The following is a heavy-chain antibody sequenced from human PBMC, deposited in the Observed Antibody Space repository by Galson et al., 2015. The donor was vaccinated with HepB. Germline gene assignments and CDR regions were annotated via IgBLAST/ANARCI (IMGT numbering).Heavy chain of an antibody. J-gene: IGHJ4*02. Sequence: SLRLSCAVSGFSFSNSAMTCVRQAPGRGLEWISGISISGRNTYYADSVKGRFTISRDNSKNTVFLQMNSLRAEDTAVYYCAKEEVPNDYWGQGTLVTVSS. V-gene: IGHV3-23*01. CDR3: AKEEVPNDY. CDR1: GFSFSNSA. D-gene: IGHD4/OR15-4a*01. CDR2: ISISGRNT.